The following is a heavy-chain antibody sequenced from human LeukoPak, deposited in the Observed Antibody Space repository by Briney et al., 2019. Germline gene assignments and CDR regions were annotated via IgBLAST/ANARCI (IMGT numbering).Heavy chain of an antibody. V-gene: IGHV1-2*02. CDR3: ARDIKWELRIDY. D-gene: IGHD1-26*01. Sequence: ASVKVSCKASGYTFTGYYMHWVRQAPGQGLEWMGWINPNSGGTNYAQKFQGRVTMNRDTSISTAYMELSRLRSDDTAVYYCARDIKWELRIDYWGQGTLVTASS. CDR1: GYTFTGYY. CDR2: INPNSGGT. J-gene: IGHJ4*02.